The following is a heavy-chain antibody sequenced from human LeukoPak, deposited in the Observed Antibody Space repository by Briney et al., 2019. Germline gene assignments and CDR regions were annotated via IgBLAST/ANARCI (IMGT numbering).Heavy chain of an antibody. Sequence: GGSLRLSCAASGFTFRSSAMSWVRQAPGKGLEWVAFIRYDGSNKYYADSVKGRFTISRDNSKNTLYLQMNSLRAEDTAVYYCAKDGSFYGSGSYSPDYWGQGTLVTVSS. J-gene: IGHJ4*02. V-gene: IGHV3-30*02. CDR2: IRYDGSNK. D-gene: IGHD3-10*01. CDR1: GFTFRSSA. CDR3: AKDGSFYGSGSYSPDY.